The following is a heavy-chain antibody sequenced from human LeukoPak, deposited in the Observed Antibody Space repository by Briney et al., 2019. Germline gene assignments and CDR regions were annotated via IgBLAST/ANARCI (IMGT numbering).Heavy chain of an antibody. Sequence: PSQTLSLTCTVSGGSISSGSYYWSWIRQPAGKGLEWIGRINTSGSTNYNPSLKSRVTISVDTSKNQFPLKLSSVTAADTAVYYCATWNPQYNWFDPWGQGTLVTVSS. V-gene: IGHV4-61*02. CDR1: GGSISSGSYY. CDR3: ATWNPQYNWFDP. CDR2: INTSGST. D-gene: IGHD1-1*01. J-gene: IGHJ5*02.